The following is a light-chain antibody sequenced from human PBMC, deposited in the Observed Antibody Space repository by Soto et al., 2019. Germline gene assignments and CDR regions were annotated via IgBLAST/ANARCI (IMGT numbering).Light chain of an antibody. J-gene: IGLJ3*02. V-gene: IGLV2-11*01. Sequence: QSVLTQPRSVSGSPGQSVTISCTGTSSDVGAYNYVSWYQQHPGKAPKLIIYDASKRPSGVPDRFSGSKSGNTASLTIPGLQADDEADYYCCSYAGSYTLWVFGGGTQLTVL. CDR2: DAS. CDR3: CSYAGSYTLWV. CDR1: SSDVGAYNY.